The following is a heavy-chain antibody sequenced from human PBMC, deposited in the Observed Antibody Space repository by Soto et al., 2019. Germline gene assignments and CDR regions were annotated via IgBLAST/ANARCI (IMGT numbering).Heavy chain of an antibody. J-gene: IGHJ6*02. CDR1: GYTFTTYD. CDR2: ISTYNGNT. CDR3: ARDPYHVLMVNAPNLYGMDV. V-gene: IGHV1-18*01. D-gene: IGHD2-8*01. Sequence: QVKLVQSGAEEKKPGASVKVSCKASGYTFTTYDISWVRQAPGQGLEWMRRISTYNGNTNYPQSLQGRLTMTTDTSTTTAYMELRSLRSDDTAVYYCARDPYHVLMVNAPNLYGMDVWGQGTTVTVSS.